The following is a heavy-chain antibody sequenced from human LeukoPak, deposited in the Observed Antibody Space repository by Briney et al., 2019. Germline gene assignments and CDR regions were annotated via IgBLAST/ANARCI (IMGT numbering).Heavy chain of an antibody. D-gene: IGHD2-21*01. CDR1: GGSISSSSYH. CDR2: MYYRGTT. V-gene: IGHV4-39*02. CDR3: AREYSRSVVAGSRPDL. J-gene: IGHJ4*02. Sequence: SETLALTCSVSGGSISSSSYHWGWIRQSPERGLEWIGSMYYRGTTYENPSLKSRLTLSIDTSNNEFSLKLTSVTAAGRAGYFCAREYSRSVVAGSRPDLWGQGLLVTVSS.